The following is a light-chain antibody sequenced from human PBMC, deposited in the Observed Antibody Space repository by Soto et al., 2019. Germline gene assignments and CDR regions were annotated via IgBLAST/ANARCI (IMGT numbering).Light chain of an antibody. V-gene: IGKV3-11*01. J-gene: IGKJ2*01. CDR3: QQRSKFPLIP. CDR2: DAS. CDR1: QSVTSY. Sequence: LPFSQGKRGLLYFRDSQSVTSYLAWYQQKPGQAPRLLIYDASSRATGIPARFSGSGSGTDFTLTIISLEHADSAVCHCQQRSKFPLIPFG.